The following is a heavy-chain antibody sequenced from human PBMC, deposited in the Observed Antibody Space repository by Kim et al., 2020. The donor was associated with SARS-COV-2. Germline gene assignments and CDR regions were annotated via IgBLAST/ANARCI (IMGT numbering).Heavy chain of an antibody. D-gene: IGHD3-22*01. J-gene: IGHJ6*02. V-gene: IGHV3-11*05. CDR1: GFTFSDYY. CDR3: ARDHSTYYYDSSGYYRALTPEYYYYGMDV. CDR2: ISSSSSYT. Sequence: WGSLRLSCAASGFTFSDYYMSWIRQAPGKGLEWVSYISSSSSYTNYADSVKGRFTISRDNPKNSLYLQMNSLRAEDTAVYYCARDHSTYYYDSSGYYRALTPEYYYYGMDVWGQGTTVTVSS.